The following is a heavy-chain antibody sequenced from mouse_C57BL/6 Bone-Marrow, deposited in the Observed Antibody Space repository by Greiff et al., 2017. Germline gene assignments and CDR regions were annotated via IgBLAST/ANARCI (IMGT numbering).Heavy chain of an antibody. CDR1: GFTFSSYT. Sequence: EVPLVESGGGLVKPGGSLKLSCAASGFTFSSYTMSWVRQTPEKRLEWVATISGGGGNTYYPDSVKGRFTISRDNAKNTLYLQMSSLRSEDTALYYCARHSTDYSNYNYWGQGTTLTVSS. J-gene: IGHJ2*01. V-gene: IGHV5-9*01. CDR3: ARHSTDYSNYNY. D-gene: IGHD2-5*01. CDR2: ISGGGGNT.